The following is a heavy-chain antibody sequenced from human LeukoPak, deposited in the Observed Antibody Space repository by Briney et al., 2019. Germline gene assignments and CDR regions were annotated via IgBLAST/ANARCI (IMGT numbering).Heavy chain of an antibody. CDR3: ARGAPAATFDP. CDR1: GGSFSGYY. Sequence: SETLSLTCAVYGGSFSGYYWSWIRQPPGKGLEWIGEINHSGSTNYNPSLKSRVTISVDTSKNQFSLKLSSVTAADTAVYYCARGAPAATFDPWSQGTLVTVSS. D-gene: IGHD2-2*01. V-gene: IGHV4-34*01. J-gene: IGHJ5*02. CDR2: INHSGST.